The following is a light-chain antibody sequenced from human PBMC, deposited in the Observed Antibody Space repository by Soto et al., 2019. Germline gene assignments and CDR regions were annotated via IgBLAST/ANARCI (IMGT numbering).Light chain of an antibody. CDR1: SSNIGTNT. J-gene: IGLJ1*01. Sequence: QSVLAQPPSASATPGQGVTISCSGSSSNIGTNTVTWYQQLPGTAPKLLIYTDSFRSSGVPERFSGSKSGTSASLAISGLQSDSEADYYCAAWDDNLKAYVFGTGTKVTVL. V-gene: IGLV1-44*01. CDR3: AAWDDNLKAYV. CDR2: TDS.